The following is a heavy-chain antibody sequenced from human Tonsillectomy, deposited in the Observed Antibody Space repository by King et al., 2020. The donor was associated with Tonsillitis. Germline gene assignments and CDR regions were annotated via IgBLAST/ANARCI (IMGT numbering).Heavy chain of an antibody. V-gene: IGHV4-34*01. CDR1: GGSFSFYY. D-gene: IGHD2-15*01. J-gene: IGHJ5*02. Sequence: VQLQQWGAGLLKPSETLSLTCSVYGGSFSFYYWTWIRQPPGKGLEWVGEINQSGSTNYNPSLKSRVIISVDRSKNQFSLKLSSVTAADTAVYYCARGPAAGGRGGKYCSGGSCYNWFDPWGQGTQVTVSS. CDR3: ARGPAAGGRGGKYCSGGSCYNWFDP. CDR2: INQSGST.